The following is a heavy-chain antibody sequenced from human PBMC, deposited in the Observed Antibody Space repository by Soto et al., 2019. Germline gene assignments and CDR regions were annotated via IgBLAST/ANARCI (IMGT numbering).Heavy chain of an antibody. J-gene: IGHJ6*02. V-gene: IGHV1-18*04. CDR3: AREILSPDFYFHGMDV. CDR1: GYTFTSYG. Sequence: QVQLVQSAGEVKKPGASAIVSCQASGYTFTSYGISWVRQAPGQGLEWMGWISAKKGNTKYAQKFQGRVTMTTDTSTSTAYMELRSLRSDDTAVYYCAREILSPDFYFHGMDVWGQGTTVTVSS. CDR2: ISAKKGNT. D-gene: IGHD2-15*01.